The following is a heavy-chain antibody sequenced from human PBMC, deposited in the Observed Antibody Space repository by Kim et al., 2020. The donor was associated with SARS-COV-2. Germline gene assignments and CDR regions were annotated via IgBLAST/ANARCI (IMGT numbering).Heavy chain of an antibody. V-gene: IGHV1-2*02. D-gene: IGHD3-16*01. CDR2: MHPNRADT. CDR3: AREEEIPNYDMFDI. CDR1: GYSFTDYY. Sequence: ASVKVSCKASGYSFTDYYIHWVRQAPGQGLEWMGWMHPNRADTHSTQKFQGRVTMTKDTSISTAYMELTTLRSDDTAVYYCAREEEIPNYDMFDIWGHGT. J-gene: IGHJ3*02.